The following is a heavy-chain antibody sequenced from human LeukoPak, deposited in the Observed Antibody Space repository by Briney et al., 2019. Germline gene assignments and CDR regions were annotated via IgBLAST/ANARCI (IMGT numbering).Heavy chain of an antibody. CDR1: GFTFNHYW. Sequence: GGSLRLSCAASGFTFNHYWMGWVRQAPGKGLQWVANIKTDGSEKYYVDSVKGRFTISRDNAKNSLYLQMNSLRAEDTAVYYCARDHRYKKPSLAYRRFDLWGPGTLVTVSS. V-gene: IGHV3-7*01. CDR3: ARDHRYKKPSLAYRRFDL. D-gene: IGHD2-2*02. J-gene: IGHJ5*02. CDR2: IKTDGSEK.